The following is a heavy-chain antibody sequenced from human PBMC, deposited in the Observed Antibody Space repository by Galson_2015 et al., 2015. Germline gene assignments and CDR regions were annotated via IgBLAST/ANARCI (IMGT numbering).Heavy chain of an antibody. CDR2: ISGSGGST. J-gene: IGHJ4*02. V-gene: IGHV3-23*01. CDR1: GFTFSSYA. D-gene: IGHD1-26*01. Sequence: SLRLSCAASGFTFSSYAMSWVRQAPGKGLEWVSTISGSGGSTYYADSVMGRFTISRDNSKNTLYLQMNSLRAEDTAVYYCAKDPRVHSGSFPYYFDYWGQGTLVTVSS. CDR3: AKDPRVHSGSFPYYFDY.